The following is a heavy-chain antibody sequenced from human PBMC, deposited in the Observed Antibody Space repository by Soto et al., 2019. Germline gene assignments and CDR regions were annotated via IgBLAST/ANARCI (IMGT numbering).Heavy chain of an antibody. D-gene: IGHD2-21*02. J-gene: IGHJ4*02. CDR1: GESISSSSYY. V-gene: IGHV4-39*01. CDR3: ARQRTTVVTQAYFDH. CDR2: IYYSGRT. Sequence: SETLSLTCIVSGESISSSSYYWGWIRQPPGKGLEWIGSIYYSGRTYYNPSFKSRVTISIDTSKNQFSLKLSSVTATDAAVYYCARQRTTVVTQAYFDHWGQGALVTVSS.